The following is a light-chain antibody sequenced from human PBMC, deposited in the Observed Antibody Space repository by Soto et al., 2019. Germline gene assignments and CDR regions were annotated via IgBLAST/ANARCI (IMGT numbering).Light chain of an antibody. Sequence: DIQMTQSPSSLSASVGDRVTITCRASQDISNYLAWYQQKPGKVPKLLIYAASTLQSGVPSRFSGSGSGTDFTLTISSLQPDDVATYYCQKYNSAPRTFGGGTKVEIK. CDR3: QKYNSAPRT. CDR2: AAS. CDR1: QDISNY. J-gene: IGKJ4*01. V-gene: IGKV1-27*01.